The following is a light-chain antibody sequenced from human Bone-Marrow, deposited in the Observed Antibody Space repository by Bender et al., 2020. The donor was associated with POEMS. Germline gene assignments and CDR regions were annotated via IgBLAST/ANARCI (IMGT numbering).Light chain of an antibody. Sequence: SYELSQPPSVSVSPGQTASIPCSGDALSKEYAYWYQQKAGQAPTLVIYKDNERPSGIPERFSGSSSGTTVTLTISAVQSEDEGDYYCQSADSTGISVVFGGGTKLTVL. V-gene: IGLV3-25*03. J-gene: IGLJ3*02. CDR2: KDN. CDR1: ALSKEY. CDR3: QSADSTGISVV.